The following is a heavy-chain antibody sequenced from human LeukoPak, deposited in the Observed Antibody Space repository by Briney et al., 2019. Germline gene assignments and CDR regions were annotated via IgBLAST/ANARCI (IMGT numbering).Heavy chain of an antibody. D-gene: IGHD6-13*01. CDR3: ARDRGSSWYQGAYFDY. V-gene: IGHV3-11*01. Sequence: GGSLRLSCAASGFTFSDYYMSWIRQAPGKGLEWVSYISSSGSTIYYADSVKGRFTISRDNAKNSLYLQMNSLRAEDTAVYYCARDRGSSWYQGAYFDYWGQGTLVTVSS. CDR2: ISSSGSTI. CDR1: GFTFSDYY. J-gene: IGHJ4*02.